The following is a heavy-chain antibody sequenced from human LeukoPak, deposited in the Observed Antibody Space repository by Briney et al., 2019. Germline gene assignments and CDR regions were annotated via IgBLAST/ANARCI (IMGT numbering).Heavy chain of an antibody. D-gene: IGHD4-4*01. CDR3: ATSPGYSNYGNWFDP. V-gene: IGHV3-23*01. Sequence: PGGSLRLSCAASGFTFSSYAMSWVRQAPGKGLEWVSAISGSGGSTYYADSVKGRFTISRDNSKNTLYLQMNSLRAEDTAVYYCATSPGYSNYGNWFDPWGQGTLVTVSS. J-gene: IGHJ5*02. CDR1: GFTFSSYA. CDR2: ISGSGGST.